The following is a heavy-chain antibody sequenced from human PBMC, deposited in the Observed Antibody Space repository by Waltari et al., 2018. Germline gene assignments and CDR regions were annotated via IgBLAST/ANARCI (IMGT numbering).Heavy chain of an antibody. V-gene: IGHV1-69*05. CDR3: ARGSYCSGGSCYSFGAFDI. J-gene: IGHJ3*02. CDR2: IIPIFGTA. Sequence: QVQLVQSGAEVKKPGSSVKVSCKASGGTFSSYAISWVRQAPGQGLEWMGGIIPIFGTANYAQKFQGRVTITTDESTSTAYMELSSLRSEDTAVYYCARGSYCSGGSCYSFGAFDIWGQGTMVTVSS. CDR1: GGTFSSYA. D-gene: IGHD2-15*01.